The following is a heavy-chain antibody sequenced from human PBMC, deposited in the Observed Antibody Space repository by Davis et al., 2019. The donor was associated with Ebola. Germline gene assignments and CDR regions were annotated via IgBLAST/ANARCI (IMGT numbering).Heavy chain of an antibody. CDR2: IKPNSDST. CDR3: SDRLGDY. Sequence: ASVKVSCKASGYTFTSYHIHWVRQAHGQGLEWMGVIKPNSDSTNYAQKFQGRVILTRDTSTNTVYMVLNSLRSEDTAVYYCSDRLGDYWGQGTLVTVSS. V-gene: IGHV1-46*03. D-gene: IGHD7-27*01. CDR1: GYTFTSYH. J-gene: IGHJ4*02.